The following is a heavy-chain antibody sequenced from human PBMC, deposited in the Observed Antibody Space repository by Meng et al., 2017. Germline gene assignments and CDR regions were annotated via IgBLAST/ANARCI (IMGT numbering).Heavy chain of an antibody. V-gene: IGHV7-4-1*02. Sequence: QVQHYGSGLEQLGASGKVSRTATVYAVSVYARNWVRRAPRQGLERMGWINTNTGNPTYAQGFTGRFVFSLDTSVSTAYLQISSLKAEDTAVYSCATISPRDSSGLSFDYWGQGTLVTVSS. D-gene: IGHD3-22*01. CDR3: ATISPRDSSGLSFDY. CDR1: VYAVSVYA. CDR2: INTNTGNP. J-gene: IGHJ4*02.